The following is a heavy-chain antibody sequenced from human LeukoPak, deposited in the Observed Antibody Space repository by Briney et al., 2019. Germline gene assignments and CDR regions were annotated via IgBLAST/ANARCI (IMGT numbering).Heavy chain of an antibody. CDR2: ISYDGSNE. Sequence: GGSLRLSCAASGFTFSTYGMHWVRQAPGKGLEWVAVISYDGSNEYYADSVKGRFTISRDNSKNMMYLQMNSLRAEDTALYYCANGLSGSGWSMDYWGQGTLVTVSS. CDR3: ANGLSGSGWSMDY. CDR1: GFTFSTYG. V-gene: IGHV3-30*18. D-gene: IGHD6-19*01. J-gene: IGHJ4*02.